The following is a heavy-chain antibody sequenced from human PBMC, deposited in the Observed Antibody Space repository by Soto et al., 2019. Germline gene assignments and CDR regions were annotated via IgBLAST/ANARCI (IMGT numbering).Heavy chain of an antibody. J-gene: IGHJ4*02. D-gene: IGHD3-22*01. V-gene: IGHV4-59*01. CDR1: GGSISSYY. CDR3: ARSTYYYDSSGYYYFDY. CDR2: IYYSGST. Sequence: QSQTLSLTCTVSGGSISSYYWSWIRQPPGKGLEWIGYIYYSGSTNYNPSLKSRVTISVDTSKNQFSLKLSSVTAADTAVYYCARSTYYYDSSGYYYFDYWGQGTLVTVSS.